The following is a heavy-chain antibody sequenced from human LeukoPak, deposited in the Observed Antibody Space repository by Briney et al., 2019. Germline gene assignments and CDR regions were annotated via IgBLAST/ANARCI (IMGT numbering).Heavy chain of an antibody. CDR2: ISGSGGST. Sequence: PGRSLRLSCAASGFTFDDYAMHWVRQAPGKGLEWVSAISGSGGSTYYADSVKGRFTISRDNSKNTLYLQMNSLRAEDTAVYYCAKVIKAFDDFWSGPPYYFDYWGQGTLVTVSS. D-gene: IGHD3-3*01. V-gene: IGHV3-23*01. CDR1: GFTFDDYA. J-gene: IGHJ4*02. CDR3: AKVIKAFDDFWSGPPYYFDY.